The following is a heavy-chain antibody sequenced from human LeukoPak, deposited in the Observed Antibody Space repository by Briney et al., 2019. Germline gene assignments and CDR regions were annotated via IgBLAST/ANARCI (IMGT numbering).Heavy chain of an antibody. CDR3: AKGWSSNYFSIDA. V-gene: IGHV3-30*02. CDR1: GFTFSSYG. CDR2: IWYDGSNK. J-gene: IGHJ5*02. Sequence: GGSLRLSCAASGFTFSSYGMHWVRQAPGKGLEWVAVIWYDGSNKYYTESVKSRFTISRDNSMNTLYLQMTGLRVEDTAVYYCAKGWSSNYFSIDAWGQGTLVTVSS. D-gene: IGHD4-11*01.